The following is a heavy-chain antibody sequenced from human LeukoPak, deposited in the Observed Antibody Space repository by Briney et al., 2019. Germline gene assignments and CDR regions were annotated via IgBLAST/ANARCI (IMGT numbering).Heavy chain of an antibody. CDR2: ISHDGTT. Sequence: PPGTLSLTCGVSGGPIDITNYWSWVRQAPGKGLEWIGEISHDGTTNYNPSLRSRVAMSLDRANNQFSLTLTSVTAADTAVYYCTRENRPFCPFAYWGQGVLVTVST. V-gene: IGHV4-4*03. CDR1: GGPIDITNY. J-gene: IGHJ4*02. CDR3: TRENRPFCPFAY. D-gene: IGHD2/OR15-2a*01.